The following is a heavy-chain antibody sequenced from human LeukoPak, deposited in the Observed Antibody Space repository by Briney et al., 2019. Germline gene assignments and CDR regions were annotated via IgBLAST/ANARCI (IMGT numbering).Heavy chain of an antibody. CDR2: IRSKANSYAT. CDR3: TRHCSSTSCSLFDY. CDR1: GFTFSSSA. Sequence: GGSLKLSCAASGFTFSSSAMLWVRQASGKGLEWVGRIRSKANSYATAYAASVKGRFTISRDDSKNTAYLQMNSLKTEDTAVYYCTRHCSSTSCSLFDYWGQGTLVTVSS. D-gene: IGHD2-2*01. V-gene: IGHV3-73*01. J-gene: IGHJ4*02.